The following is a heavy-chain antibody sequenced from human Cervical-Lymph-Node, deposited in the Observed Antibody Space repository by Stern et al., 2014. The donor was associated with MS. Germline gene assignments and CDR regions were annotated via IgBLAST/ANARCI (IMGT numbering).Heavy chain of an antibody. J-gene: IGHJ4*02. CDR1: GFTFSRYW. V-gene: IGHV3-74*02. CDR3: ATTPRLVVD. CDR2: INSDGIT. D-gene: IGHD6-19*01. Sequence: EVQLVESGGGLVQPGGSLRLSCAASGFTFSRYWMHWVRQAPGTGLVWVSRINSDGITYYADSVKGRFTISRDNDKNTLYLQMNSLRAEDTAVYYCATTPRLVVDWGQGTLVTVSS.